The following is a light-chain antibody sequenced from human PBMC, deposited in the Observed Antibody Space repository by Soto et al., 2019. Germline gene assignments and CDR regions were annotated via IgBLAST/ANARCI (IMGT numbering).Light chain of an antibody. CDR3: QLYGGTRDT. CDR2: GAS. Sequence: EILLTQSPDTLSLSPGERATLSCRASQNIANSLAWFQQKGGQAPRLLIYGASNRATGIADRFTGSGSGTDVTLTINRLEPEDCAVYYCQLYGGTRDTFGEGTKLEIK. V-gene: IGKV3-20*01. J-gene: IGKJ2*01. CDR1: QNIANS.